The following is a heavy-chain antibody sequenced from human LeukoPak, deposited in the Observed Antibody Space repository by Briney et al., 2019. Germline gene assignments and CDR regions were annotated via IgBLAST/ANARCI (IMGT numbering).Heavy chain of an antibody. V-gene: IGHV3-23*01. Sequence: GGSLRLSCAASGFTFSSYSMNWVRQAPGKGLEWVSAISGSGGSTYYADSVKGRFTISRDNSKNTLYLQMNSLRAEDTAVYYCAKASGYSYGTPADYWGQGTLVTVSS. CDR3: AKASGYSYGTPADY. J-gene: IGHJ4*02. CDR2: ISGSGGST. CDR1: GFTFSSYS. D-gene: IGHD5-18*01.